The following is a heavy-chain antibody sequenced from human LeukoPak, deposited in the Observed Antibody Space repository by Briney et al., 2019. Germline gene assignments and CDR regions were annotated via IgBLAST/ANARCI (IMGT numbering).Heavy chain of an antibody. D-gene: IGHD6-6*01. CDR1: GYTFTSYY. J-gene: IGHJ4*02. CDR3: ARDEGIAAHFDY. V-gene: IGHV1-46*01. CDR2: INPSGGST. Sequence: APVKVSCKASGYTFTSYYMHWVRQAPGQGLEWMGIINPSGGSTSYAQKFQGRVTMTRDTSTSTVYMELSSLRSEDTAVYYCARDEGIAAHFDYWGQGTLVTVSS.